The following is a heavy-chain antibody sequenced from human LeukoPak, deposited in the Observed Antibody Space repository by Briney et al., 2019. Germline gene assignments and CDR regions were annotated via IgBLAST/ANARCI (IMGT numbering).Heavy chain of an antibody. CDR2: SSLANGNT. Sequence: ASVKVSCKISGNTLHTPAITWVRQAPGEGLEWMGWSSLANGNTNYAQKLQGRVTMTIDISTSTAYVELRSLRSDGTAIYYCTTGEAGFSRYEYWGQGTVVTVSS. V-gene: IGHV1-18*01. CDR1: GNTLHTPA. D-gene: IGHD6-19*01. J-gene: IGHJ4*02. CDR3: TTGEAGFSRYEY.